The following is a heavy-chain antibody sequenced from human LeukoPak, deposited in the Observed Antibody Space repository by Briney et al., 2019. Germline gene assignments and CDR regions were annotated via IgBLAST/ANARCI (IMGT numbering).Heavy chain of an antibody. CDR1: GFTFSGYW. CDR2: ITGGGSST. CDR3: ARGSGINHYNWFDP. Sequence: GGSLRLSCAASGFTFSGYWMHWVRQVPGKGLVWVSRITGGGSSTTYADSVKGRFTISRDNAKNTLSLQMSSLRADDTVLYYCARGSGINHYNWFDPWGQGTLVTVSS. J-gene: IGHJ5*02. V-gene: IGHV3-74*01. D-gene: IGHD1-14*01.